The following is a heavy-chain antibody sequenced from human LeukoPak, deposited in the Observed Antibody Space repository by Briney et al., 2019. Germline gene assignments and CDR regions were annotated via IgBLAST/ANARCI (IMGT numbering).Heavy chain of an antibody. V-gene: IGHV4-61*01. J-gene: IGHJ4*02. D-gene: IGHD6-19*01. CDR2: LYYSGST. CDR1: GGSVSSGSYY. Sequence: SETLSLTCTVSGGSVSSGSYYWSWIRQPPGKGLEWIGYLYYSGSTNYNPSLKSRVTISVDTSKNQFSLKLTSVTAADTAVYYCAREAHNSGGFDYWGQGTLVTVSS. CDR3: AREAHNSGGFDY.